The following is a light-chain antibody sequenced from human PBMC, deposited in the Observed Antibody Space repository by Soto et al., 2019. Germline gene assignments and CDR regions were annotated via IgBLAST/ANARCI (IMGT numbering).Light chain of an antibody. J-gene: IGKJ4*01. CDR2: HAS. CDR1: RSVSSN. V-gene: IGKV3-15*01. CDR3: QQYNKWPLT. Sequence: EIVMTQSPATLSVSPGEKDTLSCRASRSVSSNLAWYQQKPGQAPRLLIYHASTRATGIPARFSGSGSGTEFTLTISSLQSEDFTVYYCQQYNKWPLTFGGGTKVEIK.